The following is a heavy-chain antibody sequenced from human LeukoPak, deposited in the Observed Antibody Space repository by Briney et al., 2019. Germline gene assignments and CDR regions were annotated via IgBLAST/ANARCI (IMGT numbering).Heavy chain of an antibody. Sequence: GGSLRLSCAVSGFTFSSYWMNWVRQAPGTGLEWVASIKYDGGEKSYADSVKGRFTISRDNSKNTLYLQMNSLRAEDTAVYYCAKFLPTHIVVANYYFDYWGQGTLVTVSS. CDR2: IKYDGGEK. J-gene: IGHJ4*02. V-gene: IGHV3-7*03. CDR3: AKFLPTHIVVANYYFDY. CDR1: GFTFSSYW. D-gene: IGHD2-21*01.